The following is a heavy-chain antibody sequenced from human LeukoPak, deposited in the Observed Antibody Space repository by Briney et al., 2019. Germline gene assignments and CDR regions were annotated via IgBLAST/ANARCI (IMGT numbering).Heavy chain of an antibody. D-gene: IGHD3-3*01. CDR2: IIPIFGTA. J-gene: IGHJ5*02. CDR3: ARVLGGLGAELPVFDP. CDR1: GGTFSSYA. V-gene: IGHV1-69*13. Sequence: SVKVSCKASGGTFSSYAISWVRQAPGQGLEWMRGIIPIFGTANYAQKFQGRVTITADESTSTAYMELSSLRSEDTAVYYCARVLGGLGAELPVFDPWGQGTLVTVSS.